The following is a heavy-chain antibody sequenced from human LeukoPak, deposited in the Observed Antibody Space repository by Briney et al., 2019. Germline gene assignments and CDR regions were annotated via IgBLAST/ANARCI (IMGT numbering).Heavy chain of an antibody. CDR3: ARVDDSSGYSPVNWFDP. Sequence: SETLSLTCTVSGGSISSYYWGWIRQPPGKGLEWIGSIYYSGSTYYNPSLKSRVTISVDTSKNQFSLKLSSVTAADTAVYYCARVDDSSGYSPVNWFDPWGQGTLVTVSS. CDR2: IYYSGST. J-gene: IGHJ5*02. V-gene: IGHV4-39*07. D-gene: IGHD3-22*01. CDR1: GGSISSYY.